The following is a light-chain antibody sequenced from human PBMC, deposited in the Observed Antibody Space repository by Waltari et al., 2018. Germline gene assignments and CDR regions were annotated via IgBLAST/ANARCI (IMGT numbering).Light chain of an antibody. Sequence: QSVLTQTPSVSEAPRQRVTISCSGSRSNIGNNAVNWYQQVPGKAPKLLVLADDLVPAGVSDRFSGSKSGTSASLAISGLRSEDEGVYFCAAWDDSLKGVLFGGGTKLTVL. CDR1: RSNIGNNA. J-gene: IGLJ2*01. V-gene: IGLV1-36*01. CDR3: AAWDDSLKGVL. CDR2: ADD.